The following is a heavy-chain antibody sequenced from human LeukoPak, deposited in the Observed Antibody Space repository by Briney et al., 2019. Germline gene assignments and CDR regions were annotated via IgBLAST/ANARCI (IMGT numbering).Heavy chain of an antibody. D-gene: IGHD2-2*01. CDR2: INAGNGNT. V-gene: IGHV1-3*01. CDR1: GYTFTSYA. Sequence: ASVKVSCKASGYTFTSYAMHWVRQAPGQRLEWMGWINAGNGNTEYSQKFQGRVTITRDTSASTAYMELSSLRSEDTAVYYCARDLYCSSTSCNNWFDPWGQGTLVTVSS. J-gene: IGHJ5*02. CDR3: ARDLYCSSTSCNNWFDP.